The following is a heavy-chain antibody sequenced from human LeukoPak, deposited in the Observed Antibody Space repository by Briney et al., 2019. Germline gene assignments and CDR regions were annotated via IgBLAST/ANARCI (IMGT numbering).Heavy chain of an antibody. CDR3: AILHGYFDGSGFWVQ. J-gene: IGHJ4*02. CDR2: ISPSGDRT. V-gene: IGHV3-23*01. Sequence: GGSLRRSCAASGFTFSSYAMSWVRKAPGKGLEWVSFISPSGDRTSNADSVEGRFTISRDNTRNTLYLQMNSLRDEDTGVYYCAILHGYFDGSGFWVQWGQGTLVNVSS. D-gene: IGHD3-22*01. CDR1: GFTFSSYA.